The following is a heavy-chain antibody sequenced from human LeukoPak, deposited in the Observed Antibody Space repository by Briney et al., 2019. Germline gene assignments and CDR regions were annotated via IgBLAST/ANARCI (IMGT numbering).Heavy chain of an antibody. CDR1: GGSISSYY. CDR3: ARRVVVAATQRRYYFDY. V-gene: IGHV4-59*08. D-gene: IGHD2-15*01. CDR2: IYYSGST. Sequence: SETLSLTCTVSGGSISSYYWSWIRQPPGKGLEWIGYIYYSGSTNYNPSLKSRVTISVDTSKDQFSLKLSSVTAADTAVYYCARRVVVAATQRRYYFDYWGQGTLVTASS. J-gene: IGHJ4*02.